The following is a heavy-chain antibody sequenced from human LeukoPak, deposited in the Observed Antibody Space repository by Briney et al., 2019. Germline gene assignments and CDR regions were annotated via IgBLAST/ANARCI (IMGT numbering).Heavy chain of an antibody. CDR1: GFTFDNAW. CDR2: IESKTDGGTT. V-gene: IGHV3-15*04. J-gene: IGHJ3*02. D-gene: IGHD3-10*01. Sequence: PGGSLRLSCAASGFTFDNAWMSWVRQAPGKGLEWVGRIESKTDGGTTNYAAPVKGRFTISRDDSENTLYLQMNSLKTEDTAVYYCTTPFYSGSGSYYNAFDIWGQGTVVTVSS. CDR3: TTPFYSGSGSYYNAFDI.